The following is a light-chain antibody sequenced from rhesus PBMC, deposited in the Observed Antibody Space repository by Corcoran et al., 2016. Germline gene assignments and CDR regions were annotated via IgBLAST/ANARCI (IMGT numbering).Light chain of an antibody. V-gene: IGKV1-33*02. Sequence: DIQMSQSPSSLSASVGDKVTITCRASQDITTALAWYQQKPGKAPKLLVYAASTLETGVPSRFRGTGSGTDLSLTISILQPEDFATYYCQHGYGTPFTFGPGTKLDIK. J-gene: IGKJ3*01. CDR2: AAS. CDR1: QDITTA. CDR3: QHGYGTPFT.